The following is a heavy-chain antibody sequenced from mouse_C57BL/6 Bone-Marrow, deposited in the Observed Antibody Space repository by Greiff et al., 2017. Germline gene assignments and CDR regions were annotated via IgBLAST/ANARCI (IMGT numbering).Heavy chain of an antibody. J-gene: IGHJ2*01. CDR1: GFTFSSYG. CDR2: ISSGGSYT. V-gene: IGHV5-6*01. D-gene: IGHD4-1*01. CDR3: ASQLGVFDY. Sequence: EVKLVESGGDLVKPGGSLKLSCAASGFTFSSYGMSWVRQTPDKRLEWVATISSGGSYTYYPDSVKGRFTISRDNAKKTLYLQMSSLKSEDTAMYYYASQLGVFDYWGQGTTLTVSS.